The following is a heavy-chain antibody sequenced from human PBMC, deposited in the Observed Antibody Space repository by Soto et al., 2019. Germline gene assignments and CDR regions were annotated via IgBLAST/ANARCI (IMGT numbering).Heavy chain of an antibody. D-gene: IGHD3-10*01. Sequence: ASVKVSCKASGYTFTSYDINCVRRATGQVLEWMGWMNPNSGNTGYAQKFQGRVTMTRNTSISTAYMELSSLRSEDTAVYYCARFSKRGYYYYGMDVWGQGTTVTVSS. CDR1: GYTFTSYD. J-gene: IGHJ6*02. CDR3: ARFSKRGYYYYGMDV. CDR2: MNPNSGNT. V-gene: IGHV1-8*01.